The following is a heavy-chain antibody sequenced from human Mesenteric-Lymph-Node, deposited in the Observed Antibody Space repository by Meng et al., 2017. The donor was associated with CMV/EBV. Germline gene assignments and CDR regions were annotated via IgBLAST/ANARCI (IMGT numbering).Heavy chain of an antibody. CDR3: AHSSGIAAAGPFYFDY. CDR1: GFSLSTSGVG. CDR2: IYWDDDK. D-gene: IGHD6-13*01. V-gene: IGHV2-5*02. Sequence: QITLKESGPTLVKPTQTLTLTCTFSGFSLSTSGVGEGWIRQPPGKALEWLALIYWDDDKRYSPSLKSRLTITKDPSKNQVVLTMTNMDPVDTATYYCAHSSGIAAAGPFYFDYWGQGTLVTVSS. J-gene: IGHJ4*02.